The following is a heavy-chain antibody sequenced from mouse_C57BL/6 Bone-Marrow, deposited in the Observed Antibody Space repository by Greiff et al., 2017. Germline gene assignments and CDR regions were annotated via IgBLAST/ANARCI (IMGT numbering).Heavy chain of an antibody. CDR1: GYAFSSYW. CDR3: ARSNYGSFAWFAY. J-gene: IGHJ3*01. D-gene: IGHD1-1*01. Sequence: QVQLKESGAELVKPGASVKISCKASGYAFSSYWLNWVKQRPGKGLEWIGQIYPGDGDTNYNGKFKGKATLTADKSSSTAYMQLSSLTSEDSAVYFCARSNYGSFAWFAYWGQGTLVTVSA. CDR2: IYPGDGDT. V-gene: IGHV1-80*01.